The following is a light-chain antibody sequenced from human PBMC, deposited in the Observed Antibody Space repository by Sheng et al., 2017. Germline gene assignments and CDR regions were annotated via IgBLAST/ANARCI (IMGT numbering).Light chain of an antibody. CDR3: QQRSNWPLT. Sequence: DIQMTQSPSSLSASVGDRATITCRASQGIGKYLAWYQQKPGKVPKLLIYSASILQSGVPSRFTGSGSGRDFTLTISSLEPEDFAVYYCQQRSNWPLTFGGGTKVEIK. J-gene: IGKJ4*01. V-gene: IGKV1-27*01. CDR2: SAS. CDR1: QGIGKY.